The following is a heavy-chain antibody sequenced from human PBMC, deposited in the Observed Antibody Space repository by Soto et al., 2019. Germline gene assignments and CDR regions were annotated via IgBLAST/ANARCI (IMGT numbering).Heavy chain of an antibody. V-gene: IGHV4-39*01. CDR1: GGSLSSSSYY. CDR2: IYYSGST. J-gene: IGHJ6*03. Sequence: SETLSLTCTVSGGSLSSSSYYWGWIRQPPGKGLGWIGSIYYSGSTYYNPSLKSRVTISVDTSKNQFSLKLSSVTAADTAVYYCARQKWPPKYYMDVWGKGTTVTVSS. CDR3: ARQKWPPKYYMDV. D-gene: IGHD5-12*01.